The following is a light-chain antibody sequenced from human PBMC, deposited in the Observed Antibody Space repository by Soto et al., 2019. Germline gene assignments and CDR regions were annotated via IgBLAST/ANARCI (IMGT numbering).Light chain of an antibody. CDR2: AAS. J-gene: IGKJ3*01. CDR3: QQVNTYPFT. V-gene: IGKV1-9*01. Sequence: DIQLTQSPSFLSASVGDRVTITCRASQGISSYLAWYQQKSGKAHKLLIYAASTLQSGVPSRFSCSGSGTEFTLTISSLQPEDFGTYYCQQVNTYPFTFGPGTKVDIK. CDR1: QGISSY.